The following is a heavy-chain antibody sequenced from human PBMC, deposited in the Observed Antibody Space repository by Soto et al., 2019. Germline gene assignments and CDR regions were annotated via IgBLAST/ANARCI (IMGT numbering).Heavy chain of an antibody. CDR1: GYTFTDYY. Sequence: QVQLVQAGAEVKKAGSSATVYCMASGYTFTDYYVHWVRQAPGQGRERMGWINGKRGGTNYAQDFQGRVTMTRDTSISTAYMELSRLRSDDTALYFCARGSTGGGNWFDPWGQGTLVTVSS. CDR3: ARGSTGGGNWFDP. CDR2: INGKRGGT. J-gene: IGHJ5*02. V-gene: IGHV1-2*02. D-gene: IGHD3-16*01.